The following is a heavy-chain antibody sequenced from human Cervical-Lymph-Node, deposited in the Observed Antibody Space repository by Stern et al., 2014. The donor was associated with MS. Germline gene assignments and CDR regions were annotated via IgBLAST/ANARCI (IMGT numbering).Heavy chain of an antibody. Sequence: VQLLESGGSLVKPGGSLRLSCGASGFTFFSFSDYYMSWIRQAPGKGLEGVSYISSRGDTKHYADSVKGRFTISRDNARHSLSLQMNSLRPEDTAVYYCVRQGVDCDGDCYDVWGQGTLVTVSS. CDR2: ISSRGDTK. V-gene: IGHV3-11*01. J-gene: IGHJ4*02. D-gene: IGHD2-21*02. CDR1: GFTFFSFSDYY. CDR3: VRQGVDCDGDCYDV.